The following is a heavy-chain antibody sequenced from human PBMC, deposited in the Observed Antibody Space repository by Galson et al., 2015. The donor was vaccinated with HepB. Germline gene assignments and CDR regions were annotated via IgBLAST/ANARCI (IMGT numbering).Heavy chain of an antibody. CDR2: ISGSGGST. D-gene: IGHD6-13*01. CDR3: ATIDHHVDSSSWYSGAFDI. V-gene: IGHV3-23*01. CDR1: GFTFSSYA. Sequence: SLRLSCAASGFTFSSYAMSWVRQAPGKGLEWVSAISGSGGSTYYADSVKGRFTISRDNSKNTLYLQMNSLRAEDTAVYYCATIDHHVDSSSWYSGAFDIWGQGTMVTVSS. J-gene: IGHJ3*02.